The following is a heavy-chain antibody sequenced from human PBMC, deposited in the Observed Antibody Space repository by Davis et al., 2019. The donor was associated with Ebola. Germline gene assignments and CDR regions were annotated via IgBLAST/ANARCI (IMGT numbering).Heavy chain of an antibody. V-gene: IGHV4-34*01. CDR2: INHSGST. CDR3: ARVRSYTWFDP. D-gene: IGHD1-26*01. Sequence: ESLKISCAGSGFTFNSYWMTWVHQPPGKGLEWIGEINHSGSTNYNPSLKSRVTISVDTSKNQFSLKLSSVTAADTAVYYCARVRSYTWFDPWGQGTLVTVSS. CDR1: GFTFNSYW. J-gene: IGHJ5*02.